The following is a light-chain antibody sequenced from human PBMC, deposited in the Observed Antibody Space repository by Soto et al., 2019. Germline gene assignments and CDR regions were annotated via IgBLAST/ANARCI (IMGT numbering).Light chain of an antibody. Sequence: DIQVTQSPSSLSASVGDRVTITCRASQAISGHLAWYQQKPGKVPKLLIYEASTLQSGVPSRFSASGSGTEFTLTISSLQPEDVATYYCQKYNGTPRTFGQGTKVELK. CDR2: EAS. J-gene: IGKJ1*01. CDR1: QAISGH. CDR3: QKYNGTPRT. V-gene: IGKV1-27*01.